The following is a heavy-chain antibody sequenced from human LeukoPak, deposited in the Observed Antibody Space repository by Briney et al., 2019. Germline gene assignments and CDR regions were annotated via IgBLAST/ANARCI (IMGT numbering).Heavy chain of an antibody. CDR2: IGGTGDNT. V-gene: IGHV3-23*01. J-gene: IGHJ5*02. D-gene: IGHD3-10*02. Sequence: GGSRKLSCLASGFTFKLSAMTWVRQAPGKGLEWVSAIGGTGDNTYYADSVKGRFTISRDNSRNTLYLQMDSLRAEDAATYYCARDRGPYVGIDNNWFDPWSQGTLVIVSS. CDR1: GFTFKLSA. CDR3: ARDRGPYVGIDNNWFDP.